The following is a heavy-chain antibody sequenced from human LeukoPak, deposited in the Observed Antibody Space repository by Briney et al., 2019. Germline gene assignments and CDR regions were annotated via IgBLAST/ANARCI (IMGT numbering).Heavy chain of an antibody. D-gene: IGHD2-2*02. CDR1: GYSISSGYY. J-gene: IGHJ5*02. V-gene: IGHV4-38-2*01. CDR2: IYHSGST. Sequence: PSETLSLTCAVSGYSISSGYYWGWIRQSPGKGLEWIGSIYHSGSTYYNPSLKSRVTISVDTSKNQFSLKLSSVTAADTAVYYCARHDPDQLLYDYFFDPWGQGTLVTVSS. CDR3: ARHDPDQLLYDYFFDP.